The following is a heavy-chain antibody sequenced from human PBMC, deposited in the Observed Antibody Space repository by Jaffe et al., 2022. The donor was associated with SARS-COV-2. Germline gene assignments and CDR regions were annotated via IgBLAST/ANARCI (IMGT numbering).Heavy chain of an antibody. Sequence: QVQLVQSGAEVKKPGASVKVSCKASGYTFTSYAMHWVRQAPGQRLEWMGWINAGNGNTKYSQKFQGRVTITRDTSASTAYMELSSLRSEDTAVYYCARAWHCSSTSCPGDWFDPWGQGTLVTVSS. J-gene: IGHJ5*02. D-gene: IGHD2-2*01. CDR1: GYTFTSYA. CDR2: INAGNGNT. CDR3: ARAWHCSSTSCPGDWFDP. V-gene: IGHV1-3*01.